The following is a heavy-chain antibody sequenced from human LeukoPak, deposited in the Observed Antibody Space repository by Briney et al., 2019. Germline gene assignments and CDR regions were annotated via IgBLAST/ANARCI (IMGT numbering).Heavy chain of an antibody. Sequence: ASVKVSCKASGYTFTSQYMHWVRQAPGQGLEWMGIINPSGGSTTYAQKFQGRVTMTRDTSTSTVYMELSSLRSDDTAVYYCARAIAAGRRFDYWGQGTLVTVSS. J-gene: IGHJ4*02. CDR2: INPSGGST. CDR3: ARAIAAGRRFDY. D-gene: IGHD6-13*01. V-gene: IGHV1-46*01. CDR1: GYTFTSQY.